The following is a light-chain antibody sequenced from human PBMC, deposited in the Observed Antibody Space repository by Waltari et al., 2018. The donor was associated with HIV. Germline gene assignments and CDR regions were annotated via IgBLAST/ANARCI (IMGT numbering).Light chain of an antibody. J-gene: IGLJ2*01. CDR3: ATWDDGLNALL. Sequence: QSVLPQSPSVSEAPGQRVTISCSGSNSNIGSHAVTWYRQSPGKPPKLLVYHDDLILSGGSDRLSASKSGTSASLAINDLQSEDESLYYCATWDDGLNALLFGGGTKVTVL. CDR2: HDD. V-gene: IGLV1-36*01. CDR1: NSNIGSHA.